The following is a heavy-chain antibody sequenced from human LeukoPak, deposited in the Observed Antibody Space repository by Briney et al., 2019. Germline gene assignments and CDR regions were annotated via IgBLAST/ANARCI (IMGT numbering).Heavy chain of an antibody. CDR2: FYTCGSA. J-gene: IGHJ6*03. CDR1: GGPISSYY. D-gene: IGHD4-11*01. V-gene: IGHV4-4*07. CDR3: AKTTVTPTYYYYYMDV. Sequence: SETLSLTCTVSGGPISSYYWTWIRQPAGKGLEWIGRFYTCGSANYNPSLKSRVTMSVDTSKNQLSLKLSSVTAADTAVYYCAKTTVTPTYYYYYMDVWGSGTTVTVSS.